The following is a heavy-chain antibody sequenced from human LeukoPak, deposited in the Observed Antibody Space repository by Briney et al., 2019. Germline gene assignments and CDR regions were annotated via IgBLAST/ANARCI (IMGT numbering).Heavy chain of an antibody. J-gene: IGHJ3*02. D-gene: IGHD1-26*01. CDR3: AREEVGATGDAFDI. CDR1: GGSISSYY. CDR2: IYYSGST. V-gene: IGHV4-59*01. Sequence: SETLSLTCNVSGGSISSYYWSWIRQPPGKGLEWIGYIYYSGSTNYNPSLKSRVTISVDTSKNQFSLKLSSVTAADTAVYYCAREEVGATGDAFDIWGQGTMVTVSS.